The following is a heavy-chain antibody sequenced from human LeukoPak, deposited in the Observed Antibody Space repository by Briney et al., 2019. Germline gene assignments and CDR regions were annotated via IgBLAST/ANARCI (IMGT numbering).Heavy chain of an antibody. CDR3: ATTVTHFPYYYYYYGMDV. J-gene: IGHJ6*02. D-gene: IGHD4-17*01. CDR1: GGTFSSYA. CDR2: IIPIFGTA. V-gene: IGHV1-69*01. Sequence: SVKVSCKASGGTFSSYAISWVRQAPGQGLEWMGGIIPIFGTANYAQKFQGRVTVTADESTSTAYMELSSLRSEDTAVYYCATTVTHFPYYYYYYGMDVWGQGTTVTVSS.